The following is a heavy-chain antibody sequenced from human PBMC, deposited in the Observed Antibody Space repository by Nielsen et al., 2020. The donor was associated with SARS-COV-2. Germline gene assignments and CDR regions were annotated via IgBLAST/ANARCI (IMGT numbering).Heavy chain of an antibody. D-gene: IGHD4-17*01. J-gene: IGHJ6*02. CDR1: GFTFSSYS. V-gene: IGHV3-21*01. CDR3: ARDRWVTTRGYYYYGMDV. Sequence: GESLKTSCAASGFTFSSYSMNWVRQAPGKGLEWVSSISSSSNYIYYADSVKGRFTTSRDNAKNSLYLQKNSLRAEDTAVYCCARDRWVTTRGYYYYGMDVWGQGTTVTVSS. CDR2: ISSSSNYI.